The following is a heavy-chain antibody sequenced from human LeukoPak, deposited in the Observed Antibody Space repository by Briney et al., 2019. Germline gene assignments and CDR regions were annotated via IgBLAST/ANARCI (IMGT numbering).Heavy chain of an antibody. J-gene: IGHJ4*02. CDR3: ARGFRRDYVWGSYRSPPDDY. CDR1: GYSFIKYG. V-gene: IGHV1-8*01. CDR2: TNPYNGNT. Sequence: ASVTVSFTASGYSFIKYGISWVRQAPGQGLEWMGWTNPYNGNTNYAQKFQGRVTMTRNTSIGTAYMELSSLRSEDTAVYYCARGFRRDYVWGSYRSPPDDYWGQGTLVTVSS. D-gene: IGHD3-16*02.